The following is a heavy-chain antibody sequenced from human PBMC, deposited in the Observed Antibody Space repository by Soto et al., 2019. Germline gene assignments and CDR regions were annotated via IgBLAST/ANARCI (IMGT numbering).Heavy chain of an antibody. Sequence: ASVKVCCDASGYTFTRYTMNWVRQAPGQRLEWMGWINPDNGNTKSSQKFQDRVIITRDTSASTAYMDLSSLRSEDTAVYYCARRIVICQLDHWGHVTLVPSSS. CDR3: ARRIVICQLDH. J-gene: IGHJ5*02. V-gene: IGHV1-3*01. CDR1: GYTFTRYT. CDR2: INPDNGNT. D-gene: IGHD2-15*01.